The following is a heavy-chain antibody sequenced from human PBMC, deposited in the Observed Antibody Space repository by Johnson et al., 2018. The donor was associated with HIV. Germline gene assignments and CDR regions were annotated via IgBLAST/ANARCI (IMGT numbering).Heavy chain of an antibody. Sequence: QVQLVESGGGVVQPGRPLRLSCAASGFTFSSYAMHWVRQAPGKGLEWVAIISYDGSNKYYADSVKGRFTISRDNSKNTLYLRLNSLRPEDSAVYYCAKDVSVVTPSGSFDIWGQGTRVTVSS. V-gene: IGHV3-30-3*01. D-gene: IGHD4-23*01. J-gene: IGHJ3*02. CDR2: ISYDGSNK. CDR1: GFTFSSYA. CDR3: AKDVSVVTPSGSFDI.